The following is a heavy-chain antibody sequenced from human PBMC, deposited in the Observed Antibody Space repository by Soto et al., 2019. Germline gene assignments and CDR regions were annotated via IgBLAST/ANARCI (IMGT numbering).Heavy chain of an antibody. D-gene: IGHD2-2*01. CDR3: ARHGGYCSSTSCYLGAWFDP. J-gene: IGHJ5*02. V-gene: IGHV4-39*01. Sequence: QLQLQESGPGLVKPSETLSLTCTVSGGSISSSSYYWGWIRQPPGKGLERIGSIYYSGSTYYNPSLKSRVTISVDTSKNQFSLKLSSVTAADTAVFYCARHGGYCSSTSCYLGAWFDPWGQGTLVTVSS. CDR2: IYYSGST. CDR1: GGSISSSSYY.